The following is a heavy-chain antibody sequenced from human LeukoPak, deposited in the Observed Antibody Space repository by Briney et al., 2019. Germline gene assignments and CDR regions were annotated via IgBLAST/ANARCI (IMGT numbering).Heavy chain of an antibody. CDR2: IYPGDSDT. CDR3: ASPGPLLYNSFDY. J-gene: IGHJ4*02. CDR1: GYSFTSYW. Sequence: GESLKISCKGSGYSFTSYWIGWVRQMPGKGLEWMGIIYPGDSDTRYSPSFQGQVTISADKSISTAYLQWGSLKASDTAMYYCASPGPLLYNSFDYWGQGTLVTVSS. D-gene: IGHD3-10*01. V-gene: IGHV5-51*01.